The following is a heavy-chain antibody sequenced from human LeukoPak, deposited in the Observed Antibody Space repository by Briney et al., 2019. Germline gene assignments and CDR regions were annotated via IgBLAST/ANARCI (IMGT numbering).Heavy chain of an antibody. J-gene: IGHJ4*02. CDR2: IYHSGST. Sequence: SETLALTCAVSGYSISSGYYWGWIRQPPGKGLEWIGSIYHSGSTYYNPSLKSRVTISVDTSKNQFSLKLSSVTAADTAVYYCARHGSLYGSNYFDYWGQGTLVTVSS. D-gene: IGHD4-23*01. CDR1: GYSISSGYY. V-gene: IGHV4-38-2*01. CDR3: ARHGSLYGSNYFDY.